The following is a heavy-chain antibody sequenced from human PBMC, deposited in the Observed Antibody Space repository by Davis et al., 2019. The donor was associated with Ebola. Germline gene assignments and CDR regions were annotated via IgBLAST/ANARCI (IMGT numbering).Heavy chain of an antibody. Sequence: ASVKVSCKASGYTFTDSYIHWVRQGPGDGLEWMGWVNPNSGATNYMPKFEGRVTMTRETSITTAYMELSSLRSGDTAIYYCATVRAHSRHDNWGQGTLVTVAS. J-gene: IGHJ4*02. V-gene: IGHV1-2*02. CDR2: VNPNSGAT. CDR3: ATVRAHSRHDN. D-gene: IGHD3-22*01. CDR1: GYTFTDSY.